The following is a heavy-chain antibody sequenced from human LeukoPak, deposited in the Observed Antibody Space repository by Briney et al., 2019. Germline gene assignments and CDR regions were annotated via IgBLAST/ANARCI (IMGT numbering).Heavy chain of an antibody. CDR3: ARVFVDTAMVIGY. CDR2: INPNSGGT. CDR1: GYTFTGYY. D-gene: IGHD5-18*01. J-gene: IGHJ4*02. Sequence: GASVKVSCKASGYTFTGYYMHWVRQAPGQGLEWMGWINPNSGGTNYAQKFQGRVTMTTDTSTSTAYMELRSLRSDDTAVYYCARVFVDTAMVIGYWGQGTLVTVSS. V-gene: IGHV1-2*02.